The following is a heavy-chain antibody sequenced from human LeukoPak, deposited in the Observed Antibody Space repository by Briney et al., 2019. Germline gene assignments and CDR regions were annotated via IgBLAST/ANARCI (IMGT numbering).Heavy chain of an antibody. J-gene: IGHJ4*02. Sequence: GGSLRLSCAASEFTFISYWMKWVRQAPGEGLEWVASIKEDGSVKYYVDSVKGRFSISRDNAKNSLFLQMNSLRTEDTAVYYCARGGHFNFDYWGQGTLVSVSS. CDR3: ARGGHFNFDY. V-gene: IGHV3-7*01. D-gene: IGHD5-12*01. CDR1: EFTFISYW. CDR2: IKEDGSVK.